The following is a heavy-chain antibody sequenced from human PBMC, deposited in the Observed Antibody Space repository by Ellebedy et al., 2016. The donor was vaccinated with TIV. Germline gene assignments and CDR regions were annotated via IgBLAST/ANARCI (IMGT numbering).Heavy chain of an antibody. CDR1: GGTFSSYA. D-gene: IGHD1-7*01. Sequence: SVKVSXXASGGTFSSYAISWVRQAPGQGLEWMGGIIPIFGTANYAQKFQGRVTITADESTSTAYMELRSLRSDDTAVYYCATTHYYYYGMDVWGQGTTVTVSS. CDR2: IIPIFGTA. V-gene: IGHV1-69*13. CDR3: ATTHYYYYGMDV. J-gene: IGHJ6*02.